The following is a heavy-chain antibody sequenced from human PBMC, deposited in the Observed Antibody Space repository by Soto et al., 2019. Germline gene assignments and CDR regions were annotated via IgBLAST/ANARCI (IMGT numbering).Heavy chain of an antibody. CDR3: ARAATYYDFWSGFDTYYYGMDV. J-gene: IGHJ6*02. Sequence: GASVKVSCKASGYTFTSYDINWVRQATGQGLEWMGWMNPNSGNTGYAQKFQGRVTMTRNTSISTAYMELSSLRAEDTAVYYCARAATYYDFWSGFDTYYYGMDVWGQGTTVTVSS. CDR1: GYTFTSYD. D-gene: IGHD3-3*01. CDR2: MNPNSGNT. V-gene: IGHV1-8*01.